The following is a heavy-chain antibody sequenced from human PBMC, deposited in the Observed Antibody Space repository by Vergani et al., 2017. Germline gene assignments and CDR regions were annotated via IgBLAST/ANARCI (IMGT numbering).Heavy chain of an antibody. D-gene: IGHD3-22*01. Sequence: QVQLQESGPGLVKPSQTLSLTCTVSGGSISSGGYYWSWIRQHPGKGLEWIGYIYYSGSTYYNPSLKSRVTISVDTSKNQFSLKLSSVTAADTAVYYCASTYYYDSSGYHWPFDYWGQGTLVTVSS. J-gene: IGHJ4*02. V-gene: IGHV4-31*03. CDR1: GGSISSGGYY. CDR2: IYYSGST. CDR3: ASTYYYDSSGYHWPFDY.